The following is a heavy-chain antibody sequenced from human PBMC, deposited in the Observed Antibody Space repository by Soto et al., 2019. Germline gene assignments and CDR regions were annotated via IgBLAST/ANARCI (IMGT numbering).Heavy chain of an antibody. V-gene: IGHV2-26*01. CDR1: GFSLSNARMG. CDR2: IFSNDEK. J-gene: IGHJ5*02. Sequence: ASGPTLVNPTETLTLTCTVSGFSLSNARMGVSWIRQPPGKALEWLAHIFSNDEKSYSTSLKSRLTISKDTSKSQVVLTMTNMDPVDTATYYCARLQYYDILTGYYCFDPWGQGTLVTVSS. D-gene: IGHD3-9*01. CDR3: ARLQYYDILTGYYCFDP.